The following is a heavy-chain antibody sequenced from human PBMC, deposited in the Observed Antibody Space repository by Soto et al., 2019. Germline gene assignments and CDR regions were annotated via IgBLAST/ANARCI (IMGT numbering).Heavy chain of an antibody. D-gene: IGHD5-12*01. J-gene: IGHJ6*02. V-gene: IGHV3-30-3*01. Sequence: VQLVESGGGLVKSGESLRLFCAGSGFTFSNGWMSWVRQAPGKGLEWVAVISYDGSNKYYADSVKGRFTISRDNSKNTLYLQMNSLRAEDTAVYYCARDALPGYSGPLDYYYYGMDVWGQGTTVTVSS. CDR2: ISYDGSNK. CDR3: ARDALPGYSGPLDYYYYGMDV. CDR1: GFTFSNGW.